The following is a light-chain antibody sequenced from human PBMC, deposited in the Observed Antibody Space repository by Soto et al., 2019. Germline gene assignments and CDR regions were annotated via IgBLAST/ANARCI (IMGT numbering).Light chain of an antibody. CDR3: KQYNSYWT. J-gene: IGKJ1*01. V-gene: IGKV1-5*03. Sequence: DIQMTQSPSTLSASVVYRVTITCRASQSISSWLAWYQQKPGKAPKLLIYKASSLESGVPSRFSGSGSGTEFTLTISSLQPDDFATYYCKQYNSYWTCGQGNKGDIK. CDR2: KAS. CDR1: QSISSW.